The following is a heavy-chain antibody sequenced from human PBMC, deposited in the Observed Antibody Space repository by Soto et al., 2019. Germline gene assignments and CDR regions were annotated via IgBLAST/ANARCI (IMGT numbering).Heavy chain of an antibody. D-gene: IGHD4-17*01. CDR3: AGYYGDYVGSVLFDY. V-gene: IGHV1-69*13. Sequence: GASVKVSCKASGGTFSSYAISWVRQAPGQGLEWMGGIIPIFGTANYAQKFQGRVTITADESTSTAYMELSSLRSEDTAVYYCAGYYGDYVGSVLFDYWGQGTLVTVSS. CDR2: IIPIFGTA. CDR1: GGTFSSYA. J-gene: IGHJ4*02.